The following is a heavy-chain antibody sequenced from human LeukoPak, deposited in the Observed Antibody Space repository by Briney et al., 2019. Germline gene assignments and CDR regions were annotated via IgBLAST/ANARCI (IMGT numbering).Heavy chain of an antibody. D-gene: IGHD6-13*01. CDR2: ISSSSSYI. CDR1: GFTFSYFT. J-gene: IGHJ4*02. V-gene: IGHV3-21*01. CDR3: ARVAGYFGPIAAAGTPDY. Sequence: GGSLRLSCAASGFTFSYFTMSWVRQAPGKGLEWVSSISSSSSYIYYADSVKGRFTISRDNAKNSLYLQMNSLRAEDTAVYYCARVAGYFGPIAAAGTPDYWGQGTLVTVSS.